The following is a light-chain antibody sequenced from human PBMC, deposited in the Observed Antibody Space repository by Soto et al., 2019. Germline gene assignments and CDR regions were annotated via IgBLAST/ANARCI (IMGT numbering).Light chain of an antibody. J-gene: IGLJ3*02. V-gene: IGLV2-14*01. Sequence: QAVLTQPASVSGFPGQSITISCTGTSSDVGGYDYVSWYQHHPGKAPKLIIYEVSNRPSGFSTRFSGSKSADTASLTISGLQAEDEAHYYCSSYTSTSTIVFGGGTKLTVL. CDR1: SSDVGGYDY. CDR3: SSYTSTSTIV. CDR2: EVS.